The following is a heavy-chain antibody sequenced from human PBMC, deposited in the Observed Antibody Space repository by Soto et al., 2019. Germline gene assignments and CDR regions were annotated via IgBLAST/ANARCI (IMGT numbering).Heavy chain of an antibody. J-gene: IGHJ6*02. CDR3: ARDLLSPYYYGSGSYRGGMDV. CDR2: IIPIFGTA. CDR1: GGTFSRYA. Sequence: QVQLVQSGAEVKKPESSVKVSCKASGGTFSRYAISWVRQAPGQGLEWMGGIIPIFGTANYAQKFQGRVTITADESMSTAYMELSSLRSEDTAVYYCARDLLSPYYYGSGSYRGGMDVWGQGTTVTVSS. V-gene: IGHV1-69*01. D-gene: IGHD3-10*01.